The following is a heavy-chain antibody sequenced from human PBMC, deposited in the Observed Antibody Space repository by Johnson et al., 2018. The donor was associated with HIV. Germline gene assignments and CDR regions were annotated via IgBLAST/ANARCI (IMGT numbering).Heavy chain of an antibody. CDR2: ISYDGTTK. J-gene: IGHJ3*02. CDR3: ARDLRQFLEWSTTFDI. Sequence: VQVLESGGGVVQPGRSLRLSCAPSGFTFSSYAINWVRQAPGKGLEWVAVISYDGTTKHYADSVKGRFTISRDNVKNMLYLQMNSLRPEDTAVYYCARDLRQFLEWSTTFDIWGQGTMVTVSS. D-gene: IGHD3-3*01. CDR1: GFTFSSYA. V-gene: IGHV3-30*01.